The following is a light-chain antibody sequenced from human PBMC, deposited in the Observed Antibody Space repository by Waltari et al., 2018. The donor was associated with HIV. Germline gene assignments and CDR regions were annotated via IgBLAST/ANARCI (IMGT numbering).Light chain of an antibody. J-gene: IGKJ4*01. CDR3: QQYYDSPLT. CDR1: QSVLYWSTNQNY. Sequence: DIVMTQSPDSLAVSLGERATINCKSSQSVLYWSTNQNYIAWYQQKLGQPPKLLIYWASTRESGVPDRFSGSGSGTDFTLTISSLQAEDVAIYYCQQYYDSPLTFGGGTRVEIK. CDR2: WAS. V-gene: IGKV4-1*01.